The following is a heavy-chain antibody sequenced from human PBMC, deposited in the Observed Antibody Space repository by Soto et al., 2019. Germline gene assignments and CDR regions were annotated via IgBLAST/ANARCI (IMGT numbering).Heavy chain of an antibody. CDR2: ISGSGDST. J-gene: IGHJ4*02. V-gene: IGHV3-23*01. D-gene: IGHD3-10*01. CDR1: GFTFSTYA. CDR3: AKARNYGSGSYFLFYDY. Sequence: GGSLRLSCAASGFTFSTYAMSWVRQAPGKGLEWVSAISGSGDSTDYADSVKGRFTISRDNSKSTLHLQMNSLRAEDTAVYYCAKARNYGSGSYFLFYDYWGQGTLVTVSS.